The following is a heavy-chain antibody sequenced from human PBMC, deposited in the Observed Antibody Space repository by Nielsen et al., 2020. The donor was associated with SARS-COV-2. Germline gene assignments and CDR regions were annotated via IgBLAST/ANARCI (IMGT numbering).Heavy chain of an antibody. CDR1: GFTFSNYA. D-gene: IGHD3-16*01. CDR2: ISYDGANE. CDR3: ARGGGGMDV. Sequence: GGSLRLSCAASGFTFSNYAMDWVRQAPGKGLEWVAIISYDGANEYYAGSVKGRLTISRDNSKNTLYLQMNSLRAEDTAVYYCARGGGGMDVWGQGTTVTVSS. J-gene: IGHJ6*02. V-gene: IGHV3-30*14.